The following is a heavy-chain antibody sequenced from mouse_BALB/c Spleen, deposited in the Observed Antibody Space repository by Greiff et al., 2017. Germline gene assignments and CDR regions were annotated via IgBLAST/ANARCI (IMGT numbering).Heavy chain of an antibody. CDR1: GFSLTSYC. Sequence: VQLQESGPGLVAPSQSLSITCTVSGFSLTSYCVHWVRQPPGKGLEWLGVIWAGGSTNYNSALMSRLSISKDNSKSQVFLKMNSLQTDDTAMYYCDRDDGYGHYCAMDYWGQGTSVTVSS. J-gene: IGHJ4*01. CDR2: IWAGGST. D-gene: IGHD2-3*01. V-gene: IGHV2-9*02. CDR3: DRDDGYGHYCAMDY.